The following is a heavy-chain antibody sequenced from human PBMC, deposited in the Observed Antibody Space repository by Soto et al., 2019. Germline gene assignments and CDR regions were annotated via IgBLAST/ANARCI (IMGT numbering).Heavy chain of an antibody. D-gene: IGHD1-26*01. J-gene: IGHJ4*02. CDR3: ANSGEVGQGYNIPGY. CDR2: ISYHGSDK. V-gene: IGHV3-30*18. Sequence: QVQLVESGGGVVQPGRSLRLSCAASGFIFSSSGMHWVRQAPGKGLEWVALISYHGSDKYYADSVKGRFSISRDNSNNTQYLRMNSLRAEDTAVYYGANSGEVGQGYNIPGYWGQGTLVTVSS. CDR1: GFIFSSSG.